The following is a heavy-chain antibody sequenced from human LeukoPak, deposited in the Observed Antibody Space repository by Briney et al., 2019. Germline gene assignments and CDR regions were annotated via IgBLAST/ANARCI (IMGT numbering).Heavy chain of an antibody. J-gene: IGHJ4*02. D-gene: IGHD3-10*01. CDR3: ARVKGSYYNYFDY. CDR2: ISYDGSNK. V-gene: IGHV3-30*04. Sequence: GGSLRLSCAASGFTFSSYAMHWVRQAPGKGLEWVAVISYDGSNKYYADSVKGRFTISRGNSKNTLYLQMNSLRAEDTAVYYCARVKGSYYNYFDYWGQGTLVTVSS. CDR1: GFTFSSYA.